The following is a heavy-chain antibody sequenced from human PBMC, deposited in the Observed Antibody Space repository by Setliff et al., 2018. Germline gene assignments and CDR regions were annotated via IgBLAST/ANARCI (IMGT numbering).Heavy chain of an antibody. V-gene: IGHV3-30*18. J-gene: IGHJ4*02. Sequence: GGSLRLSCVASGYTFSSYAIHWVRQAPGKGLEWVALISWDGTKTSYADSVRGRFTISRDGSKSTLYLDMSSLRSEDTAVYYCAKVLDTTGSSKDHYWGQGTPVTVSS. CDR3: AKVLDTTGSSKDHY. D-gene: IGHD3-22*01. CDR1: GYTFSSYA. CDR2: ISWDGTKT.